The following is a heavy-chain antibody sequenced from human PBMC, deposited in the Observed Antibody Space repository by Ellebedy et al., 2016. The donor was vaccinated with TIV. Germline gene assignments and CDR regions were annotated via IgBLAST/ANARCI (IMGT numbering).Heavy chain of an antibody. CDR2: IGTYAGNT. J-gene: IGHJ1*01. D-gene: IGHD6-6*01. CDR1: GYTFTTYG. CDR3: ARDRDGSSSSDFQH. Sequence: AASVKVFCKASGYTFTTYGITWVRQAPGQGPEWMGWIGTYAGNTKYAQKLQGRVTMTRDTSTSTAYMELRSLRSDDTAVYYCARDRDGSSSSDFQHWGPGTLVTVSS. V-gene: IGHV1-18*04.